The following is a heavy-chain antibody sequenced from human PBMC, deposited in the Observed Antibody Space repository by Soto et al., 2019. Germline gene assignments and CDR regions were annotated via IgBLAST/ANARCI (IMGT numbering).Heavy chain of an antibody. CDR2: INPNSGGT. J-gene: IGHJ6*02. V-gene: IGHV1-2*02. CDR3: ARDKEWLATQGVYYYYGMDV. CDR1: GYTFTGYY. Sequence: ASVKVSCKASGYTFTGYYMHWVRQAPGQGLEWMGWINPNSGGTNYAQKFQGRVTMTRDTSISTAYMELSRLRSDDTAVYYCARDKEWLATQGVYYYYGMDVWGQGTTVTVSS. D-gene: IGHD6-19*01.